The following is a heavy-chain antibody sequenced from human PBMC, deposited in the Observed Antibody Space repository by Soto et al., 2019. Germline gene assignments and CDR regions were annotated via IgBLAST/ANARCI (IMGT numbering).Heavy chain of an antibody. J-gene: IGHJ4*02. CDR2: IKQDGSEK. D-gene: IGHD3-9*01. V-gene: IGHV3-7*05. CDR1: GFTFSSYW. Sequence: GGSLRLSCAASGFTFSSYWMSWVRQAPGKGLEWVANIKQDGSEKYYVDSVKGRFTISRDNAKNSLYLQMNSLRAEDTAVYYCAREKLVIKVHNFDYWGQGTLVTVSS. CDR3: AREKLVIKVHNFDY.